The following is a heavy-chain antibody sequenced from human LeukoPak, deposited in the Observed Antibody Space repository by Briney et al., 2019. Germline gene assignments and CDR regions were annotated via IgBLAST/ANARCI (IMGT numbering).Heavy chain of an antibody. CDR3: TRGQSYCGADCYSD. Sequence: GGSLRLSCAASGFTVSSNYMSWVRQPPGKGLEWVSVMYTGGGRYYGDSVKGRFTISRDNSKNTVFLQMNSLRVEDTALYYCTRGQSYCGADCYSDWGQGTLVTVSS. V-gene: IGHV3-66*01. CDR2: MYTGGGR. J-gene: IGHJ4*02. CDR1: GFTVSSNY. D-gene: IGHD2-21*02.